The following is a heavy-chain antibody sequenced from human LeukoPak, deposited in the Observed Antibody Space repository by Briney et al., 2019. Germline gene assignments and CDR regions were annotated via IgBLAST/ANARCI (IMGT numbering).Heavy chain of an antibody. D-gene: IGHD1-26*01. CDR1: GFTFSSFW. J-gene: IGHJ4*02. Sequence: PGGSLRLSCAACGFTFSSFWMRWVRQAPGKGLELVANIKQDGSEKYYVGSVQGRFTISRDNAKNSLYLQTNSLRVEDTAMYYCARRIVGPSSGGDYWGQGTPVTVSS. CDR3: ARRIVGPSSGGDY. V-gene: IGHV3-7*01. CDR2: IKQDGSEK.